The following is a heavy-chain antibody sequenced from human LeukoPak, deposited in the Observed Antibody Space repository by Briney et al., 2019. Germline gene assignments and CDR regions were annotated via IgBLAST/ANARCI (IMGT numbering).Heavy chain of an antibody. J-gene: IGHJ4*02. CDR3: ARVVRYSSGPLTYLLPYYFDY. CDR2: INAGNGNT. Sequence: GASVKVSCKASGYTFTSYAMHWVRQAPGQRLEWMGWINAGNGNTKYSQEFQGRVTITRDTSASAVYMELSSLRSDDMAVYYCARVVRYSSGPLTYLLPYYFDYWGQGTLVTVSS. D-gene: IGHD6-19*01. CDR1: GYTFTSYA. V-gene: IGHV1-3*03.